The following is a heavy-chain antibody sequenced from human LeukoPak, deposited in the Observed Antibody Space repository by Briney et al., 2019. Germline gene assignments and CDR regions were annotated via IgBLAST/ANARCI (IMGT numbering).Heavy chain of an antibody. CDR1: GFTFSSYD. CDR2: IGTAGDT. Sequence: GGSLRLSCAASGFTFSSYDMHWVRQATGKGLEWVSAIGTAGDTYYPGSVKGRFTISRENAENSLYLQMNSLRAGDTAVYYCARASGRSIVVVPAATPWGVSEPDWYFDLWGRGTLVTVSS. V-gene: IGHV3-13*01. CDR3: ARASGRSIVVVPAATPWGVSEPDWYFDL. D-gene: IGHD2-2*01. J-gene: IGHJ2*01.